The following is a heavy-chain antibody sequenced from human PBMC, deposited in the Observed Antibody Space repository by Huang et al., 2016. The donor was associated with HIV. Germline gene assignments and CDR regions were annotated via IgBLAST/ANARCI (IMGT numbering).Heavy chain of an antibody. CDR3: ARNDYRSSDYKWERSGLDV. J-gene: IGHJ6*02. D-gene: IGHD6-19*01. CDR1: GYSFTDYY. V-gene: IGHV1-2*02. CDR2: INPKSGGT. Sequence: QVQLVQSGAEVKRPGASVTVSCKTSGYSFTDYYLHWVRQAPGQALEWMGWINPKSGGTTYAHKFQGMVTLTRDTSSSTAYMEISKMKSGDTAVYYCARNDYRSSDYKWERSGLDVWGQGTTVTVSS.